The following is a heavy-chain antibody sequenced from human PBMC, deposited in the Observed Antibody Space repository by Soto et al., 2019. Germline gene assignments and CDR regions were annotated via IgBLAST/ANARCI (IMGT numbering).Heavy chain of an antibody. J-gene: IGHJ6*02. CDR3: ARGVHYYDSSGYYLRPRDDYYYGMDF. V-gene: IGHV1-2*04. CDR2: INPNSGGT. Sequence: ASVKVSCKASGYTFTGYYMHWVRQAPGQGHEWMGWINPNSGGTNYAQKFQGWVTMTRDTSISTAYMELSRLRSDDTAVYYCARGVHYYDSSGYYLRPRDDYYYGMDFWGQGTSVTVSS. D-gene: IGHD3-22*01. CDR1: GYTFTGYY.